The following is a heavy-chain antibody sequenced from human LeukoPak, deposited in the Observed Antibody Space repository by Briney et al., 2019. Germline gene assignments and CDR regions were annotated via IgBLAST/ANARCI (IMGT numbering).Heavy chain of an antibody. CDR3: ARQDFYDSNPLDY. V-gene: IGHV1-69*13. D-gene: IGHD3-22*01. CDR2: IIPIFGTA. CDR1: GGTFSSYA. Sequence: VASVKVSCKASGGTFSSYAISWVRQAPGQGLEWMGGIIPIFGTANYAQKFQGRVTITADESTSTAYMELSSLRFEDTAVYYCARQDFYDSNPLDYWGQGTLGTVST. J-gene: IGHJ4*02.